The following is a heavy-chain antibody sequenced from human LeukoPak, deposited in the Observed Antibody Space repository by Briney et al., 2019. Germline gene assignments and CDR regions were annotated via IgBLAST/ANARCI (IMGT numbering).Heavy chain of an antibody. J-gene: IGHJ3*02. CDR2: IIPIFGTA. D-gene: IGHD2-2*01. CDR3: ARSLSGYCSSTSCYAQDAFDI. CDR1: GGTFSSYA. Sequence: SVKVSCKASGGTFSSYAISWVRQAPGQGLEWMGGIIPIFGTANYAQKFQGRVTITADESTSTAYMELSSLRAEDTAVYYCARSLSGYCSSTSCYAQDAFDIWGQGTMVTVSS. V-gene: IGHV1-69*13.